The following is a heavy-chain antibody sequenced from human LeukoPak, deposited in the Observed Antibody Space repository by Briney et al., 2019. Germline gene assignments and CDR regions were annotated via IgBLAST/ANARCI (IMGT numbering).Heavy chain of an antibody. J-gene: IGHJ4*02. D-gene: IGHD4-17*01. V-gene: IGHV3-53*01. CDR3: ARDGYGDRPIDY. CDR2: IYSGDTT. Sequence: GGSLRLSCAVSGFTVSGNYMSWVRQAPGKGLEWVSLIYSGDTTLYADSVKGRFTISRDNAKNTLYLQMNSLRAEDTAVYYCARDGYGDRPIDYWGQGTLVTVSS. CDR1: GFTVSGNY.